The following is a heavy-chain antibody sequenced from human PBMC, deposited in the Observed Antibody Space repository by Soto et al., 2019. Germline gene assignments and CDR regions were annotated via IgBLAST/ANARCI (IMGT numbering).Heavy chain of an antibody. CDR3: ARVGYCSGGSCSYYYYYMDV. Sequence: ASVKVSCKASGYTFTSYAMHWVRQAPGQRLEWMGWINAGNGNTKYSQKFQGRVTITRDTSASTAHMELSSLRSEDTAVYYCARVGYCSGGSCSYYYYYMDVWGKGTTVTVSS. V-gene: IGHV1-3*01. J-gene: IGHJ6*03. CDR2: INAGNGNT. CDR1: GYTFTSYA. D-gene: IGHD2-15*01.